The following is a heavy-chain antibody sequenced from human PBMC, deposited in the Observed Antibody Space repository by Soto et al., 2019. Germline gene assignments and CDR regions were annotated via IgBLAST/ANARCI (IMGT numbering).Heavy chain of an antibody. CDR1: GGPISSYY. J-gene: IGHJ4*02. Sequence: SETLSLTCTVSGGPISSYYWSWIRQPPGKGLEWIGYIYYSGSTNYNPSLKSRVTISVDTSKNQFSLKLSSVTAADTAMYYCARYSSGWYGVFDYWGQGTLVTV. V-gene: IGHV4-59*01. CDR3: ARYSSGWYGVFDY. D-gene: IGHD6-19*01. CDR2: IYYSGST.